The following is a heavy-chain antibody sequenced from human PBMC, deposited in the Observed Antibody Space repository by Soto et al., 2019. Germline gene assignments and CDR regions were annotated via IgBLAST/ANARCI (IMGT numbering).Heavy chain of an antibody. CDR3: AKEGDGGYGMDV. D-gene: IGHD3-16*01. J-gene: IGHJ6*02. Sequence: ASVKVSCKASGYTFTRSGISWVRQAPGQGPEWMGWISSYNGDTNYAQTFQGRVTMTTDTSTSTAYMELRSLRAEDTAVYYRAKEGDGGYGMDVWGQGPTVTVSS. CDR1: GYTFTRSG. CDR2: ISSYNGDT. V-gene: IGHV1-18*01.